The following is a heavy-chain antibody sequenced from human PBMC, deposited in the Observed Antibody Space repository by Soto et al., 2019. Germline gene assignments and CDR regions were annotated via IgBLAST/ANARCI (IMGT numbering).Heavy chain of an antibody. CDR3: ATLSPIASSSVYYYFDV. V-gene: IGHV3-23*01. D-gene: IGHD6-13*01. J-gene: IGHJ4*02. CDR1: GLTFSSYA. Sequence: GGSLRLSCAASGLTFSSYAMSWVRQAPGKGLEWVSAISGSGGSRYYADSVKGRFTIFRDNSKNTLYLQMNSLRADDTAVYYCATLSPIASSSVYYYFDVSGQATLVIVSS. CDR2: ISGSGGSR.